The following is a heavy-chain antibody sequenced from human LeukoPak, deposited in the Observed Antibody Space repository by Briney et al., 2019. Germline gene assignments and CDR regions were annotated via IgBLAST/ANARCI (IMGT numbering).Heavy chain of an antibody. CDR1: EFTFSSYS. CDR3: VSFYETN. Sequence: GGSLRLSCAASEFTFSSYSMNWVRQAPGKGLEWVSYITNSDNSKSYADSVKGRFTISRDNTKNSLYLQMNGLRAEDTAVYYCVSFYETNWGRGTLVTVSS. D-gene: IGHD2-2*01. CDR2: ITNSDNSK. V-gene: IGHV3-48*01. J-gene: IGHJ4*02.